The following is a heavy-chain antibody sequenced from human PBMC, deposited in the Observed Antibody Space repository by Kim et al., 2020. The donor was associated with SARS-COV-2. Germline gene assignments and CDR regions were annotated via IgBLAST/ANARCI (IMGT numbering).Heavy chain of an antibody. V-gene: IGHV3-30-3*01. D-gene: IGHD4-17*01. CDR2: ISYDGSNK. CDR1: GFTFSSYA. J-gene: IGHJ4*02. Sequence: GGSLRLSCAASGFTFSSYAMRWVRQAPGKGLEWVAVISYDGSNKYYADSVKGRFTISRDNSKNTLYLQMNSLRAEDTAVYYCARVWTVTTDIDGYWGQGTLVTVSS. CDR3: ARVWTVTTDIDGY.